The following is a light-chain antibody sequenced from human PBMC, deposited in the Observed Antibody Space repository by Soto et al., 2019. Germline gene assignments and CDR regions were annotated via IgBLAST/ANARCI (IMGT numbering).Light chain of an antibody. V-gene: IGKV1-39*01. CDR1: QSISSY. J-gene: IGKJ2*03. Sequence: DIQMTQSPSSLSASVGDRVTITCRASQSISSYLNWYQQKPGKAPKLLIYAASSLQSGVPSRFSGSGSGTDCTLSISSVQPEDFATYYCQQSYSTPDGFGQGTKLEIK. CDR2: AAS. CDR3: QQSYSTPDG.